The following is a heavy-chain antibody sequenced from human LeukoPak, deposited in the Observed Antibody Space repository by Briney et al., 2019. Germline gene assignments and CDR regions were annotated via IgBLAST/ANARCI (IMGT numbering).Heavy chain of an antibody. Sequence: SQTLSLTCTVSGGSLSSGSYYWSWIRQPAGKGLEWIGRIYTSGSTNYNPSLKSRVTISVDTSKNQFSLKLSSVTAADTAVYYCARDGVTVTTLDAFDIWGQGTMVTVSS. CDR2: IYTSGST. V-gene: IGHV4-61*02. CDR3: ARDGVTVTTLDAFDI. J-gene: IGHJ3*02. D-gene: IGHD4-17*01. CDR1: GGSLSSGSYY.